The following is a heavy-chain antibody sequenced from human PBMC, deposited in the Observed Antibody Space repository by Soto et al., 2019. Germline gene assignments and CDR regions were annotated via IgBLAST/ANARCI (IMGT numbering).Heavy chain of an antibody. J-gene: IGHJ4*02. CDR3: VRDNMRSASDASLDY. CDR2: LSVSGNIR. V-gene: IGHV3-48*03. Sequence: EMQLAESGGGLVQPGGSLRLSCNASGFALSTYEIHWVRQAPGKGLEWISYLSVSGNIRKYADSVDGRFSISRDNVANSLHLHLNSLSADDTAVYYCVRDNMRSASDASLDYWGQGTLVIVSS. CDR1: GFALSTYE.